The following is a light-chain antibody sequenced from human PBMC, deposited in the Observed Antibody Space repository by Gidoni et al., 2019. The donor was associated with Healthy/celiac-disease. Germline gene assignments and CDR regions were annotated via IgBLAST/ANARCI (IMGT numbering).Light chain of an antibody. CDR3: SSYTSSSTGV. CDR1: SSDVGGYNY. V-gene: IGLV2-14*01. CDR2: EVS. Sequence: QSALTPPASVSGSPGQSITISCTGTSSDVGGYNYVSWYHQHPGKAPKLMIYEVSNRPSGVSNRFSGSKSGNTASLTISGLQAEDEADYYCSSYTSSSTGVFGGGTKLTVL. J-gene: IGLJ2*01.